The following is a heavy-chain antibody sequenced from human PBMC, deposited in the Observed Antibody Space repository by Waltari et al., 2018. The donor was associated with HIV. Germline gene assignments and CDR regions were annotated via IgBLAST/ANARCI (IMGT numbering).Heavy chain of an antibody. V-gene: IGHV1-58*01. J-gene: IGHJ4*02. CDR1: GFTFTSSA. Sequence: QMQLVQSGPEVKKPGTSVKVSCKASGFTFTSSAVQWVRQARGQRLEWIGWIVGGRGNANYAQKFQERVTMTRDMSTSTAYMELSSLRSEDTAVYYCAAPSDPTVTRGIFDYWGQGTLVTVSS. CDR3: AAPSDPTVTRGIFDY. D-gene: IGHD4-4*01. CDR2: IVGGRGNA.